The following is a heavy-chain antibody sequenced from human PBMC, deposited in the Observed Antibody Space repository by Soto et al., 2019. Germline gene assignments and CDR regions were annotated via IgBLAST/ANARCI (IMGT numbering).Heavy chain of an antibody. CDR1: GGSISSYY. D-gene: IGHD4-17*01. CDR3: ARRDYGEDY. Sequence: PSETLSLTCTVSGGSISSYYWSWIRQPPGKGLEWIGYIYYSGSTNYNPSLKSRVTISVDTSKNHFSLKLSSVTAADTAVYYCARRDYGEDYWGQGTLVTVSS. CDR2: IYYSGST. V-gene: IGHV4-59*08. J-gene: IGHJ4*02.